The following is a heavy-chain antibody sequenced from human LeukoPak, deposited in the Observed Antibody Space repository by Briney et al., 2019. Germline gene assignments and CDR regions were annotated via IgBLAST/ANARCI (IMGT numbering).Heavy chain of an antibody. CDR2: IIPIFGTA. CDR1: GGTFSSYA. Sequence: SVKVSCKASGGTFSSYAISWVRQAPGQGLEWMGGIIPIFGTANYAQKFQGRVTITADESTSTACMELSSLRSEDTAVYYCARDQYQAYYYDSSGSNWFDPWGQGTLVTVSS. J-gene: IGHJ5*02. V-gene: IGHV1-69*13. D-gene: IGHD3-22*01. CDR3: ARDQYQAYYYDSSGSNWFDP.